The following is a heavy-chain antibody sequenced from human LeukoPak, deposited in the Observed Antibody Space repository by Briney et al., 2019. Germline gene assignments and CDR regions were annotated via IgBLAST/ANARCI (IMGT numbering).Heavy chain of an antibody. CDR2: IYSSGTT. D-gene: IGHD3-3*01. CDR1: DGSISNYY. J-gene: IGHJ4*02. CDR3: ARDAPSEWLHYFDY. Sequence: SETLSLTCTVSDGSISNYYWSWIRQPAGKGLEWIGRIYSSGTTNYNPSLKSRVTMSVDTSKNQFSLKLSSVTAADTAVYYCARDAPSEWLHYFDYWGQGTLVTVSS. V-gene: IGHV4-4*07.